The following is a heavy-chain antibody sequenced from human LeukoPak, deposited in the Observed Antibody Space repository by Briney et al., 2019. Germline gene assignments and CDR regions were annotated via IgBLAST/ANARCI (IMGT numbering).Heavy chain of an antibody. CDR3: ARYLTYRIGFDP. V-gene: IGHV3-33*01. D-gene: IGHD1-14*01. CDR1: GFTFSSYG. J-gene: IGHJ5*02. Sequence: GGSLRLSCAASGFTFSSYGMHWVRQAPGKGLQWVAVIWSDGNNKYYADSVKGRFTISRDNSKNTMYLEMNSLRAEDTAVYYCARYLTYRIGFDPWGQGTLVTVSS. CDR2: IWSDGNNK.